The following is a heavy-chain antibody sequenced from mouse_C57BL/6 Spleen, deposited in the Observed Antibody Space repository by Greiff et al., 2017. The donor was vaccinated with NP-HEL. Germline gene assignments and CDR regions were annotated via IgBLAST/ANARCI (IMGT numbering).Heavy chain of an antibody. CDR2: IDPSDSYT. J-gene: IGHJ2*01. CDR3: ARGAPAYSNDGGGYFDY. CDR1: GYTFTSYW. D-gene: IGHD2-12*01. Sequence: QVQLQQPGAELVRPGTSVKLSCKASGYTFTSYWMHWVKQRPGQGLEWIGVIDPSDSYTNYNQKFKGKATLTVDTSSSTAYMQLSSLTSEDSAVYYCARGAPAYSNDGGGYFDYWGQGTTLTVSS. V-gene: IGHV1-59*01.